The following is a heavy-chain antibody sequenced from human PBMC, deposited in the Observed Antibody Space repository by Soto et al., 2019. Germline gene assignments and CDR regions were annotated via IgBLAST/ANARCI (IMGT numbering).Heavy chain of an antibody. CDR2: INHSGST. D-gene: IGHD2-15*01. V-gene: IGHV4-34*01. J-gene: IGHJ6*02. CDR1: GESFSGYY. CDR3: ARGVVVVAAIQGKENYYGMDV. Sequence: SEILSLTCAVYGESFSGYYWSWIRQPPGKGLEWIGEINHSGSTNYNPSLKSRVTISVDTSKNQFSLKLSSVTAADTAVYYCARGVVVVAAIQGKENYYGMDVWGQGTTVTVSS.